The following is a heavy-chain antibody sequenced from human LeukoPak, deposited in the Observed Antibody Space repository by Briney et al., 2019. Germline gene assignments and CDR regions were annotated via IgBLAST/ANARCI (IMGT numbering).Heavy chain of an antibody. J-gene: IGHJ4*02. V-gene: IGHV5-51*01. CDR1: GYSFTNYW. CDR3: ARSMVRGVIIASFDY. CDR2: IYPGDSDT. Sequence: GESLKISCKGSGYSFTNYWIGWVRQMSGKGLEWMGIIYPGDSDTRYSPSFQGQVTISADKSISTAYLQWSSLKASDTAVYYCARSMVRGVIIASFDYWGQGTLVTVSS. D-gene: IGHD3-10*01.